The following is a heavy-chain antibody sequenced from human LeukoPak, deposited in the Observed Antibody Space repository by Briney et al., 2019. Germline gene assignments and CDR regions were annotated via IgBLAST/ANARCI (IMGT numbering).Heavy chain of an antibody. CDR1: GFTFSTYW. V-gene: IGHV3-7*03. CDR3: VRDRSYGAFDY. Sequence: GGSLRLSCAASGFTFSTYWMSWVRQAPGKGLEWVANIRDDGSEQYYVDSVKGRFTISRDNAKNSLYLQMNSLRAEDTAFYHCVRDRSYGAFDYWGQGTLVTVSS. CDR2: IRDDGSEQ. D-gene: IGHD5-18*01. J-gene: IGHJ4*02.